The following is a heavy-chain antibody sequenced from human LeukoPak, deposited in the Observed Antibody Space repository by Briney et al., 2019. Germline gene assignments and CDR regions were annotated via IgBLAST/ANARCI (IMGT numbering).Heavy chain of an antibody. CDR1: GFSFSSYA. J-gene: IGHJ4*02. CDR3: AKDRDITMVRGVTFD. V-gene: IGHV3-23*01. Sequence: GGSLRLSCAASGFSFSSYAMSWVRQAPGKGLEWVSGISGSGGNTYYADSVKGRFTISRDNSKNTLYIQMSSLRAEDTAVYYCAKDRDITMVRGVTFDWGQGTLVTVSS. D-gene: IGHD3-10*01. CDR2: ISGSGGNT.